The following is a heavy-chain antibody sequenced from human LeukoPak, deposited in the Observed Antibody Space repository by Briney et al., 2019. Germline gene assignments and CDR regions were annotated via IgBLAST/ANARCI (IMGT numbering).Heavy chain of an antibody. Sequence: GGSLRLSCAASGFTFSSYSMNWVRQAPGKGLEWVSSISSSSSYIYYADSEKGRFTISRDNAKYSLYLQMNSLRAEDTAVYYCARVRYGGYCSSTSRPKSWDYYYYMDVWGKGATVTVSS. CDR1: GFTFSSYS. J-gene: IGHJ6*03. D-gene: IGHD2-2*01. V-gene: IGHV3-21*01. CDR3: ARVRYGGYCSSTSRPKSWDYYYYMDV. CDR2: ISSSSSYI.